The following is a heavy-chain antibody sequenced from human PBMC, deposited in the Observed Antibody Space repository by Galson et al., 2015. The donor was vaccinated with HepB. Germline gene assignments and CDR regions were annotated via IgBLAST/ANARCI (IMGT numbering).Heavy chain of an antibody. V-gene: IGHV1-3*01. J-gene: IGHJ4*02. CDR2: ISGGNGNT. Sequence: SVKVSCKASGYTFTSSAMHWVRQAPGQRLEWMGWISGGNGNTKYSQKFQGRVNITRDTSASTAYMELSSLRSEDTAVYYCARALWLAIDYWGQGTLVTVSS. CDR1: GYTFTSSA. D-gene: IGHD5-18*01. CDR3: ARALWLAIDY.